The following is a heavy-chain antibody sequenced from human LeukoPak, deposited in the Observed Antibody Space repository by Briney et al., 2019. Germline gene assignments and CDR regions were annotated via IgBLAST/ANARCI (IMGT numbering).Heavy chain of an antibody. CDR3: AEIRSWRGY. CDR1: DGSFSGYY. D-gene: IGHD3-3*01. V-gene: IGHV4-34*01. CDR2: INHSGST. J-gene: IGHJ4*02. Sequence: PSETLSLTCAVYDGSFSGYYWSWIRQPPGKGLEWIGEINHSGSTNYNPSLKSRVTILLDTSKNQFSLKLTSVTAADTAVYYCAEIRSWRGYWGQGTLVTVSS.